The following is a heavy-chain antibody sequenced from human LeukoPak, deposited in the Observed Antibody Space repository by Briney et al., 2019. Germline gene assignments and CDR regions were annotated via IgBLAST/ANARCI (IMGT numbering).Heavy chain of an antibody. Sequence: SETLSLTCSVSGGSINSYYWTWIRQPPGKGLEWIGYIYYTGTTNYNPSFESRVTMSVDTSKNQFSLKLSSVTAADTAVYYCARARGISAAVHYWGQGTLVTVSS. V-gene: IGHV4-59*01. CDR2: IYYTGTT. D-gene: IGHD6-13*01. CDR1: GGSINSYY. CDR3: ARARGISAAVHY. J-gene: IGHJ4*02.